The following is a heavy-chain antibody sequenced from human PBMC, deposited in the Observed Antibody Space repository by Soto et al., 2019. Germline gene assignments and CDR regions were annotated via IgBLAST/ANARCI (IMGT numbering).Heavy chain of an antibody. V-gene: IGHV3-74*03. CDR3: ASQEWTALDI. Sequence: PGGSLRLSCADSGFTFSGYWMHWVRQAPGKGLVWVSRLNSDGTTTTYADSVKGRFTISRDNAKNTLYLQMNSLRVEDTAVYYCASQEWTALDIWGQGTVVTVSS. J-gene: IGHJ3*02. D-gene: IGHD3-3*01. CDR1: GFTFSGYW. CDR2: LNSDGTTT.